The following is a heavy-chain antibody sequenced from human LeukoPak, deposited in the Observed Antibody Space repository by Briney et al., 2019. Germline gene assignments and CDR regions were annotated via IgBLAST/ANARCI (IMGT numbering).Heavy chain of an antibody. CDR1: GYTFTSYD. CDR3: ARVLYNWNYVGPGYYYYMDV. CDR2: MNPNRGNT. Sequence: ASVKVSCKASGYTFTSYDINWVRQATGQGLEWMGWMNPNRGNTGYAQKFQGRVTMTRNTSISTAYMELSSLRSEDTAVYYCARVLYNWNYVGPGYYYYMDVWGKGTTVTVSS. J-gene: IGHJ6*03. V-gene: IGHV1-8*01. D-gene: IGHD1-7*01.